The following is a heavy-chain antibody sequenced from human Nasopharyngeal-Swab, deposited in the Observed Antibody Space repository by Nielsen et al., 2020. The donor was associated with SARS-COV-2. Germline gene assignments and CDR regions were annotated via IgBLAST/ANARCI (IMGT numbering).Heavy chain of an antibody. J-gene: IGHJ4*02. CDR2: INADNGNT. V-gene: IGHV1-3*01. CDR1: GYSFTNYV. Sequence: ASVKVSCRASGYSFTNYVIHWVRQAPGQRLEWMGWINADNGNTKYSQKFQGRVTITRDTSASTAYMELSGLRSEDTALYYCARGRWVGGSSWYDYWGQGTLVTVSS. D-gene: IGHD6-13*01. CDR3: ARGRWVGGSSWYDY.